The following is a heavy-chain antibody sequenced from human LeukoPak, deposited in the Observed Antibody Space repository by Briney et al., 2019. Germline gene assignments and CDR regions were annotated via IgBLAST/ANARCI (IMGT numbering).Heavy chain of an antibody. CDR2: IIPIFGTA. Sequence: SVKVSCKASGGTFSSYAVSWVRQAPGQGLEWMGRIIPIFGTANYAQKFQGRVTITTDESTSTAYMELSSLRSEDTAVYYCASRSFSGGSGSYNIRDYWGQGTLVTVSS. CDR1: GGTFSSYA. D-gene: IGHD3-10*01. CDR3: ASRSFSGGSGSYNIRDY. J-gene: IGHJ4*02. V-gene: IGHV1-69*05.